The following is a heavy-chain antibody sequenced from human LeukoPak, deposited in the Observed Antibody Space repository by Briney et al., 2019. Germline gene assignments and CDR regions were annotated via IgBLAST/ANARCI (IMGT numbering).Heavy chain of an antibody. D-gene: IGHD2-8*01. CDR1: GFTFSDYY. CDR3: ALGTINKDYYFGMDV. CDR2: ISNRGDTV. Sequence: GGSLRLSCAASGFTFSDYYMTWLRQAPGKGLEWLSYISNRGDTVFYADSVKGRFTVSRDNVKRSLYLQIESLRDDDTAVYHCALGTINKDYYFGMDVWGQGTTVTVSS. V-gene: IGHV3-11*01. J-gene: IGHJ6*02.